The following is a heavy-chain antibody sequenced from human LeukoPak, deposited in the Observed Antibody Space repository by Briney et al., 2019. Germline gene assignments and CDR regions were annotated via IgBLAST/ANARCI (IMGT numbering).Heavy chain of an antibody. V-gene: IGHV5-51*01. CDR1: GYSFISYW. D-gene: IGHD6-13*01. CDR3: AIRVSMAAAVTYGMDV. J-gene: IGHJ6*01. Sequence: RGESPPTSCMGSGYSFISYWIGWVRQMPGKGLEWLRIIYTGDSDNRYSQYFPGLVTISADKYISTGYLQSRSPKASDTALSYCAIRVSMAAAVTYGMDVWGEGATVAVSS. CDR2: IYTGDSDN.